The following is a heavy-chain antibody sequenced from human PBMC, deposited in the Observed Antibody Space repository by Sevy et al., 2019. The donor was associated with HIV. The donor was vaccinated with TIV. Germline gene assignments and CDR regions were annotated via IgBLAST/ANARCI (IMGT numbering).Heavy chain of an antibody. CDR3: TNSLGGY. CDR2: LSGSGGST. D-gene: IGHD7-27*01. V-gene: IGHV3-23*01. J-gene: IGHJ4*02. Sequence: GGSLRLSCAASGFTFSNYAMSWVRQAPGMGLEWVSTLSGSGGSTYYADSVQGRFTVSRDNSKRTLYLQMNNLRVEDTATYYCTNSLGGYWGQGTLVTVSS. CDR1: GFTFSNYA.